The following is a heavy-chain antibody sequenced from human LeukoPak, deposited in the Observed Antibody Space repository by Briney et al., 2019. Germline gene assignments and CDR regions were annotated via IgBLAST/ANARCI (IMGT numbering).Heavy chain of an antibody. Sequence: SETLSLTCTVSGGSISSYYWSWIRQPPGKGLEWIGYIYYSGSTNYNPSLKSRVTISVDTSKNQFSLKLSSVTAADTAVYYCARERPRDVLRFLEWRGPFDYWGQGTLVTVSS. V-gene: IGHV4-59*01. CDR3: ARERPRDVLRFLEWRGPFDY. CDR1: GGSISSYY. CDR2: IYYSGST. D-gene: IGHD3-3*01. J-gene: IGHJ4*02.